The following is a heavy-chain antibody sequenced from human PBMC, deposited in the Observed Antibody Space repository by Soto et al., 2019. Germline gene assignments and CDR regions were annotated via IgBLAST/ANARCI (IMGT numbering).Heavy chain of an antibody. Sequence: GGSLRLSCAASGFTFSSYAMHWVRQAPGKGLEWVAVISYDGSNKYYADSVKGRFTISRDNSKNTLYLQMNSLRAEDTAVYYCARGSVLLWFGEFPPADYYYYGMDVWGQGT. D-gene: IGHD3-10*01. J-gene: IGHJ6*02. V-gene: IGHV3-30-3*01. CDR1: GFTFSSYA. CDR2: ISYDGSNK. CDR3: ARGSVLLWFGEFPPADYYYYGMDV.